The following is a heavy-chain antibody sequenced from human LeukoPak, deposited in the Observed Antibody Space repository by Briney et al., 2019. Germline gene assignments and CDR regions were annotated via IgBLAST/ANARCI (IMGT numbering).Heavy chain of an antibody. Sequence: SETLSLTCTVSGGSTSSYYWSWTRQPPGKGLEWIGSIYYSGSTYYNPSLKSRVTISVDTSKNQFSLKLSSVTAADTAVYYCARVPLYGSGSYYTLYHYYYGMDVWGQGTTVTVSS. CDR3: ARVPLYGSGSYYTLYHYYYGMDV. V-gene: IGHV4-59*12. CDR2: IYYSGST. CDR1: GGSTSSYY. D-gene: IGHD3-10*01. J-gene: IGHJ6*02.